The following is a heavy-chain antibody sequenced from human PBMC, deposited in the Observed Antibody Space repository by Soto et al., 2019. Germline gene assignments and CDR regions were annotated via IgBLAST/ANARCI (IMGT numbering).Heavy chain of an antibody. J-gene: IGHJ6*02. CDR1: GYTFTSYY. CDR2: INPSGGST. CDR3: ARDPVTIFGVVTYYYYGMDV. Sequence: ASVKVSCKASGYTFTSYYMHWVRQAPGQGLEWMGIINPSGGSTSYAQKFQGRVTMTRDTSTSTVYMELSSLRSEDTAVYYCARDPVTIFGVVTYYYYGMDVWGQGTTVTVSS. V-gene: IGHV1-46*01. D-gene: IGHD3-3*01.